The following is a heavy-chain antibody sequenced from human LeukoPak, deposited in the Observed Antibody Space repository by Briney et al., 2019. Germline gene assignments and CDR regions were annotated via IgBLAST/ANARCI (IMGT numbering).Heavy chain of an antibody. Sequence: GGSLRLSCAASGFTFSSYWMSWVRQAPGKGLEWVANIKQDGSEKYYVDSVKGRFTISRDNAKNSLYLQMNSLRAADTAVYYCATAMGYYDSSGYFYWGQGTLVTVSS. CDR1: GFTFSSYW. V-gene: IGHV3-7*01. D-gene: IGHD3-22*01. CDR3: ATAMGYYDSSGYFY. J-gene: IGHJ4*02. CDR2: IKQDGSEK.